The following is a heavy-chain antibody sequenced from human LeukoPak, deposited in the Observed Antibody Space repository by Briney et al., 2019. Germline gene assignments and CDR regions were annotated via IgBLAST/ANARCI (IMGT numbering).Heavy chain of an antibody. D-gene: IGHD5-12*01. CDR2: IGTTAK. V-gene: IGHV3-23*01. Sequence: PGGSLRLSCVASGFTFSAYGMSWVRQAPGKGLEWVSGIGTTAKYCADSVKGRFTISRDNSRNTLYLQMNSLRAEDTAIYYCTKAPAGPEYSDNWRFGYNWFDPWGQGTLVTVSS. CDR1: GFTFSAYG. CDR3: TKAPAGPEYSDNWRFGYNWFDP. J-gene: IGHJ5*02.